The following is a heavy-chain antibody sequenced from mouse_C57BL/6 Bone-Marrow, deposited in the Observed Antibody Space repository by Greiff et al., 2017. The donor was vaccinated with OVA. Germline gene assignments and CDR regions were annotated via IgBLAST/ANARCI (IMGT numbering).Heavy chain of an antibody. Sequence: EVMLVESGGGLVKPGGSLKLSCAASGFTFSSYAMSWVRQTPEKRLEWVATISDGGSYTYYPDNVKGRFTISRDNAKNNLYLQMSHLKSEDTAMYYCARGYYPGYFDVWGTGTTVTVSA. J-gene: IGHJ1*03. CDR2: ISDGGSYT. D-gene: IGHD1-1*01. CDR3: ARGYYPGYFDV. V-gene: IGHV5-4*03. CDR1: GFTFSSYA.